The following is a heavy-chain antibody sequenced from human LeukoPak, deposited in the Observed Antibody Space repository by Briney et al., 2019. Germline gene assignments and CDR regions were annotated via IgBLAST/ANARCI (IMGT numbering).Heavy chain of an antibody. Sequence: KPSETLSLTCTDSGDSISGSSYYWGWIRQPPGKGLEWIGTIYYTGSTYYNPSLKSRVTISVDTSKNQFSLRLSSVTAADTAVYYCARSRLGSGSSPFDYWGQGTLVTVSS. CDR3: ARSRLGSGSSPFDY. CDR1: GDSISGSSYY. V-gene: IGHV4-39*01. J-gene: IGHJ4*02. CDR2: IYYTGST. D-gene: IGHD3-10*01.